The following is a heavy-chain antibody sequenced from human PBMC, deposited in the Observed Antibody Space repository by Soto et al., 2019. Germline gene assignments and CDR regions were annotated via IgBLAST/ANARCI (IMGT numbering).Heavy chain of an antibody. V-gene: IGHV3-23*01. CDR3: AKQNTIFGVVIPLYYYGTDV. D-gene: IGHD3-3*01. CDR1: GFTFSGYA. Sequence: PGGSLRLSCAASGFTFSGYAMSWVRQAPGKGLEWVSAISGGGDSTYYADSVKGRFTISRDNSKNTLYLQMNSLTAEDTAIYYCAKQNTIFGVVIPLYYYGTDVWGQGTTVTVSS. CDR2: ISGGGDST. J-gene: IGHJ6*02.